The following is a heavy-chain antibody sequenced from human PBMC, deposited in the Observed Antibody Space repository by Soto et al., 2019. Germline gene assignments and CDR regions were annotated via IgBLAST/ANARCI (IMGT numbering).Heavy chain of an antibody. J-gene: IGHJ4*02. CDR2: ITGNAANT. CDR1: LFTFGGYA. V-gene: IGHV3-23*01. D-gene: IGHD2-21*02. CDR3: AKAARDCGGDCYSSYFDS. Sequence: PGGSLRLSCSSSLFTFGGYAMSWVRQAPGKGLEWVSGITGNAANTVYADSVKGRFTISRDNSKNALYLQLNSLRAEDTAVYFCAKAARDCGGDCYSSYFDSWGQGALVTVSS.